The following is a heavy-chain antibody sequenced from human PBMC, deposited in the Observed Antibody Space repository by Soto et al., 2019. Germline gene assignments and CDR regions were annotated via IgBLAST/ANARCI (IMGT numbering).Heavy chain of an antibody. J-gene: IGHJ5*02. D-gene: IGHD2-21*02. Sequence: GGSLRLSCAASGFTFSNYAMHLVRQAPGKGLEWVAIVSYDGDNEYYADSVRGRFFISRDNSRNTLYLQTSSLRAEDTAVYFCARDPFGGGDSEWFGLWGQGTLVTVSS. CDR1: GFTFSNYA. CDR3: ARDPFGGGDSEWFGL. CDR2: VSYDGDNE. V-gene: IGHV3-30*03.